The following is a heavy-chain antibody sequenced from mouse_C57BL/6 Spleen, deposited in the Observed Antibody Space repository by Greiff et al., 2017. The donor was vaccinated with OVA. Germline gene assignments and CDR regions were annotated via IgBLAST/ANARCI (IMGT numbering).Heavy chain of an antibody. V-gene: IGHV1-82*01. J-gene: IGHJ4*01. CDR3: ARRGNAYYSNYYAMDY. Sequence: QVQLQQSGPELVKPGASVKISCKASGYAFSSSWMNWVKQRPGKGLEWIGRIYPGDGDTNYNGKFKGKATLTADKSSSTAYMQLSSLTSEDSAVYFCARRGNAYYSNYYAMDYWGQGTSVTVSS. CDR1: GYAFSSSW. D-gene: IGHD2-5*01. CDR2: IYPGDGDT.